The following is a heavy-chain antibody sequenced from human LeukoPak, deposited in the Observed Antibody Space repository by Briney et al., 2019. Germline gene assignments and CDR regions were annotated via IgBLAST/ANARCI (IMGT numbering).Heavy chain of an antibody. D-gene: IGHD2-15*01. CDR2: ISSSSSYT. V-gene: IGHV3-21*01. CDR3: ARDAVVVAAPPHIDY. CDR1: GFTFSSYS. J-gene: IGHJ4*02. Sequence: GGSLRLSCAASGFTFSSYSMNWVRQAPGKGLEWVSSISSSSSYTYYADSVKGRFTISRDNAKNSLYLQMNSLRAEDTAVYYCARDAVVVAAPPHIDYWGQGTLVTVSS.